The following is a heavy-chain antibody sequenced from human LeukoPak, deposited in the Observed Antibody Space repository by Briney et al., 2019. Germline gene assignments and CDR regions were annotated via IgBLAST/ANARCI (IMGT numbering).Heavy chain of an antibody. V-gene: IGHV4-59*01. J-gene: IGHJ3*02. CDR2: IYYSGST. Sequence: SETLSLTCTVSGGSISSYYWSWIRQPPGKGLEWIGYIYYSGSTNYNPSLKSRVTISVDTSKNQFSLKLSSVTAADTAVYCCARGRDAFDIWGQGTMVTVSS. CDR3: ARGRDAFDI. CDR1: GGSISSYY.